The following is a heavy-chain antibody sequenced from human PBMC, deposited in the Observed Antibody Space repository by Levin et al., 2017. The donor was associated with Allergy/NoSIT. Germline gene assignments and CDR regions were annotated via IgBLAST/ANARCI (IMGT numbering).Heavy chain of an antibody. D-gene: IGHD3-10*01. J-gene: IGHJ4*02. CDR3: ANRGGGSGSYNPLDN. Sequence: ASVKVSCKASGYTVTGYYLHWVRQAPGQGLEWMGWINLNTGGTNYAQKFQGRVTMTSDTSISTAYMDLSSLRSDDTAVDYCANRGGGSGSYNPLDNWGQGTLVTVSS. CDR1: GYTVTGYY. CDR2: INLNTGGT. V-gene: IGHV1-2*02.